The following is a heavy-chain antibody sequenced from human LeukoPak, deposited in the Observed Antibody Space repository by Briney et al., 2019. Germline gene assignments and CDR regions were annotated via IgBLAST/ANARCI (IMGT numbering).Heavy chain of an antibody. D-gene: IGHD3-10*01. CDR1: GGTFSSYA. Sequence: RASVKVSCKASGGTFSSYAISWVRQAPGQGLEWMGGIIPIFGTANYAQKFQGRVTITADESTSTAYMELSSLRSEDTAVYYCARYGSGSYYNVDYYYGMDVWGQGTTVTASS. CDR2: IIPIFGTA. CDR3: ARYGSGSYYNVDYYYGMDV. J-gene: IGHJ6*02. V-gene: IGHV1-69*01.